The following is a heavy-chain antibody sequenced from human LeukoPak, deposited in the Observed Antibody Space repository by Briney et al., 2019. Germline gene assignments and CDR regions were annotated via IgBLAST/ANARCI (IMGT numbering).Heavy chain of an antibody. J-gene: IGHJ4*02. CDR1: GGTFSSYA. Sequence: LVKVSCKASGGTFSSYAISWVRQAPGQGLEWMGRIIPILGIANYAPKFQGRVTITADKSTSTAYMELSSLRSEDTAVYYCASWTGGVSSSRGYFDYWGQGTLVTVSS. D-gene: IGHD6-6*01. CDR3: ASWTGGVSSSRGYFDY. V-gene: IGHV1-69*04. CDR2: IIPILGIA.